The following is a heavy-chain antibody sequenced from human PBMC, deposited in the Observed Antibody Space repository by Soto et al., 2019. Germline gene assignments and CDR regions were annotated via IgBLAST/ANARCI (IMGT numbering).Heavy chain of an antibody. V-gene: IGHV6-1*01. Sequence: TQTLSLSCDLPGDSVCSNRAARNCFRQSPSRGIEWLGMTYFRSKWQYGYAVAGRSRITIKADTFQNQLSLQLNSVTSEDTAVYDCARSEQWLTTWGQRTLVAGYS. CDR1: GDSVCSNRAA. CDR2: TYFRSKWQY. CDR3: ARSEQWLTT. D-gene: IGHD6-19*01. J-gene: IGHJ5*02.